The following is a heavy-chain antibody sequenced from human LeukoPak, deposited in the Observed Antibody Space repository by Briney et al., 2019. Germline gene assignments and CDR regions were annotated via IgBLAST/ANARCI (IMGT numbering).Heavy chain of an antibody. CDR3: ARARLDSSGRFDY. D-gene: IGHD3-22*01. J-gene: IGHJ4*02. Sequence: SETLSLTCTVSGGSISSYYWSWIRQPPGKGLEWIGYIYYGGSTDYNPSLKSRVTISKDTSKTQFSLRLSSVTAADTAVYYCARARLDSSGRFDYWGQGTLGTVSS. CDR1: GGSISSYY. CDR2: IYYGGST. V-gene: IGHV4-59*01.